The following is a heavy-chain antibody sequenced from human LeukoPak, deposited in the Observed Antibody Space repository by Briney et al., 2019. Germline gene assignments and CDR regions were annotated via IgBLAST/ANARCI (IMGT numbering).Heavy chain of an antibody. Sequence: SETLSLTCTVSGYSISSGYYWGWIRQPPGKGLEWIGSIYHSGSTYYNPSLKSRVTISVDTSKNQFSLKVSSVTAADTAVYYCATMIDGIWGQGTMVTVSS. CDR1: GYSISSGYY. CDR2: IYHSGST. D-gene: IGHD3-16*01. CDR3: ATMIDGI. J-gene: IGHJ3*02. V-gene: IGHV4-38-2*02.